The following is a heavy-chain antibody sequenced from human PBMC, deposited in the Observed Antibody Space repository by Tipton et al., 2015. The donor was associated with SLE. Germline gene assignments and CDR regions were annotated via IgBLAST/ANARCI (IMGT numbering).Heavy chain of an antibody. V-gene: IGHV4-39*07. CDR3: ARDYGDYD. CDR2: VYDRGSS. J-gene: IGHJ4*02. Sequence: TLSLTCTVSGDSVTSSSYYWGWIRQPPGKGLEWIGSVYDRGSSDYNPSLKSRGTISVDTSKNQFSLKLSSVTAADTAVYYCARDYGDYDWGQGTLVTVSS. D-gene: IGHD4-17*01. CDR1: GDSVTSSSYY.